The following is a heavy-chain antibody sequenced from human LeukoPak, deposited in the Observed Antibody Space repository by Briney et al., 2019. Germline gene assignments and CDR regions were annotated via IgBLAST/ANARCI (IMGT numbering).Heavy chain of an antibody. CDR2: INHSGST. CDR3: ARPGIAVAGTGFDY. J-gene: IGHJ4*02. D-gene: IGHD6-19*01. V-gene: IGHV4-34*01. Sequence: SETLSLTCAVYGGSFSGYYWSWIRQPPGKGLEWIGEINHSGSTNYNPSLKSRVTISVDTSKNQFSLKLSSVTAGDTAVYYCARPGIAVAGTGFDYWGQGTLVTVSS. CDR1: GGSFSGYY.